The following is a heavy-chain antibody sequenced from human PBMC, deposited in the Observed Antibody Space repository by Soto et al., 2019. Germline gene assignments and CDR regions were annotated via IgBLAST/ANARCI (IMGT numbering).Heavy chain of an antibody. CDR1: GYSFTNYW. CDR3: ERQNKIFGVARGFDP. J-gene: IGHJ5*02. V-gene: IGHV5-51*01. Sequence: PGESLKISCKGSGYSFTNYWIGWVRQMPGKGLEWMGIIYPGDSDTTYSPSFQGQVTISVDKSISTAYLQWDSLKASDTAMYYCERQNKIFGVARGFDPWGQGTLVTVSS. D-gene: IGHD3-3*01. CDR2: IYPGDSDT.